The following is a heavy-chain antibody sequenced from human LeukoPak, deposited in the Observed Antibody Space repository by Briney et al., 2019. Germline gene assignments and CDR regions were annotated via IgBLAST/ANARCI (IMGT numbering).Heavy chain of an antibody. D-gene: IGHD5-12*01. Sequence: PSETLSLTCAVYGGSFSSYYWSWIRQPPGKGLEWIGEINHSGSTNYNPSLKSRVTISVDTSKNQFSLKLSSVTAADTAVYYCAREGYSGYDRTETFPNYFDYWGQGTLVTVSS. CDR2: INHSGST. CDR3: AREGYSGYDRTETFPNYFDY. J-gene: IGHJ4*02. V-gene: IGHV4-34*01. CDR1: GGSFSSYY.